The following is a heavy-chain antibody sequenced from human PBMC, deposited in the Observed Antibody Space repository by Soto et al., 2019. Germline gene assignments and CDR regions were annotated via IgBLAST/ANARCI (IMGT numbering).Heavy chain of an antibody. J-gene: IGHJ4*02. CDR2: IYYSEST. CDR3: ARARYDSSGYSPSLDLDY. V-gene: IGHV4-59*01. CDR1: GGSISSYY. Sequence: PSETLSLTCTVSGGSISSYYWSWIRQPPGKGLEWIGYIYYSESTNYNPSLKSRVTISVDKSKNQFSLKLSSVTAADTAVYYCARARYDSSGYSPSLDLDYWGQGTLVTVSS. D-gene: IGHD3-22*01.